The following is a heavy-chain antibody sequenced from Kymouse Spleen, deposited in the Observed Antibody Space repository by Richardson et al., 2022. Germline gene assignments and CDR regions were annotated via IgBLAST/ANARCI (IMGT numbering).Heavy chain of an antibody. CDR2: IWYDGSNK. J-gene: IGHJ4*02. V-gene: IGHV3-33*01. CDR1: GFTFSSYG. Sequence: QVQLVESGGGVVQPGRSLRLSCAASGFTFSSYGMHWVRQAPGKGLEWVAVIWYDGSNKYYADSVKGRFTISRDNSKNTLYLQMNSLRAEDTAVYYCAREGGIAARFDYWGQGTLVTVSS. D-gene: IGHD6-6*01. CDR3: AREGGIAARFDY.